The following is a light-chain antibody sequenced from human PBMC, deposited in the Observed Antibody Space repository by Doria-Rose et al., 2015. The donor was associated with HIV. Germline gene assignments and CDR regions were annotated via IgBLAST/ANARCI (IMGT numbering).Light chain of an antibody. CDR1: QSLLYTSKHY. V-gene: IGKV4-1*01. J-gene: IGKJ3*01. CDR2: WAS. CDR3: QQYYDTPS. Sequence: DIQLTQSPESLSMSLGERATLNCKSNQSLLYTSKHYLAWYQQKPGQPPKLLIYWASTRQSGVPARFSGSGSGTDFTLTISSLEAEDVAVYYCQQYYDTPSFGPGTTVDIK.